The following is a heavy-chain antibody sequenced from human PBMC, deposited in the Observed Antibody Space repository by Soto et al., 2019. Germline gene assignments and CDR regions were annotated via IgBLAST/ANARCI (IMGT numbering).Heavy chain of an antibody. CDR3: ARHLYGSGSYDYYYYMDV. CDR2: IYPGDSDT. Sequence: GESLKISCKGSGYSFTSYWIGWVRQMPGKGLEWMGIIYPGDSDTRYSPSFQGQVTISADKSISTAYLQWSSLKASDTAMYYCARHLYGSGSYDYYYYMDVWGKGTTVTSP. CDR1: GYSFTSYW. D-gene: IGHD3-10*01. J-gene: IGHJ6*03. V-gene: IGHV5-51*01.